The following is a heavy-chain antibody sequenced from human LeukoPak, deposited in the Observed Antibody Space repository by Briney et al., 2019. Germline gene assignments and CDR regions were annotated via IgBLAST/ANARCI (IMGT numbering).Heavy chain of an antibody. D-gene: IGHD1-14*01. Sequence: GGSLRLSCAASGFTFSSYSMNWVRQAPGKGLEWLSSISSSSSYIYYADSVKGRFTISRDNAKNSLYLQMNSLRAEDTAVYYCARIGNYYYYMDVWGKGTTVTVSS. CDR1: GFTFSSYS. V-gene: IGHV3-21*01. J-gene: IGHJ6*03. CDR3: ARIGNYYYYMDV. CDR2: ISSSSSYI.